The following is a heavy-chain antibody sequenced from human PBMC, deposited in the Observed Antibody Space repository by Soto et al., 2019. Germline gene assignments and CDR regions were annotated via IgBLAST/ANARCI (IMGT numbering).Heavy chain of an antibody. CDR2: ITSRGIYI. D-gene: IGHD1-26*01. CDR1: GFTFSGYA. Sequence: EVQLVESGGGLVKPGGSLRLSCAASGFTFSGYAMNWVRPAPGKGLEWVSSITSRGIYIYYADSVKGRFSISRDNAKNSVYLQMSSLRAEDTAVYYCAREMKGGYFYYAMDVWGQGTTVTVPS. CDR3: AREMKGGYFYYAMDV. V-gene: IGHV3-21*01. J-gene: IGHJ6*02.